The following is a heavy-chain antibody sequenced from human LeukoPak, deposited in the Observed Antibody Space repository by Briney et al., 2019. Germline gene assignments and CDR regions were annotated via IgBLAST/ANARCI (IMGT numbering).Heavy chain of an antibody. CDR2: VYHNGSA. D-gene: IGHD6-13*01. Sequence: PSETLSLMCSVSGYVIRSGYFWAWIRQPPGKGLEWIASVYHNGSAFYNPSLKSRVSISVDTSSNQFSLTLTSVSVADTAVYHCARLSSWFVAFWGQGSLVTVSS. V-gene: IGHV4-38-2*02. CDR1: GYVIRSGYF. J-gene: IGHJ1*01. CDR3: ARLSSWFVAF.